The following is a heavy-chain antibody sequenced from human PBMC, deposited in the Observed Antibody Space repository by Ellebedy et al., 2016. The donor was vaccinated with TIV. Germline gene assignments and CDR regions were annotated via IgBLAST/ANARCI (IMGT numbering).Heavy chain of an antibody. Sequence: GESLKISCAASGLTFSSHAMSWVRQAPGKGLEWVSSISDSGGNTYYADSVKGRFTISRDNSKNLLFLQMNSLTAEDTAVYWCVRATATPNGWYFFDYWGQGTLVTVSS. V-gene: IGHV3-23*01. CDR2: ISDSGGNT. D-gene: IGHD6-19*01. CDR3: VRATATPNGWYFFDY. CDR1: GLTFSSHA. J-gene: IGHJ4*02.